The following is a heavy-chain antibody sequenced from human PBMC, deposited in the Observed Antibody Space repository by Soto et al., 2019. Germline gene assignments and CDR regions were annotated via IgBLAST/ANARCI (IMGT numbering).Heavy chain of an antibody. Sequence: QLQLQESGPGLVKPSETLSLTCTVSGGSISSSSYYWGWIRQPPGKGLEWIGSIYYSGSTYYNPSLKSRVTISVDTSKNQFSLKLSSVTAADTAVYYCARRARAYYYDSSGYYHNWFDPWGQGTLVTVSS. CDR1: GGSISSSSYY. D-gene: IGHD3-22*01. CDR2: IYYSGST. J-gene: IGHJ5*02. V-gene: IGHV4-39*01. CDR3: ARRARAYYYDSSGYYHNWFDP.